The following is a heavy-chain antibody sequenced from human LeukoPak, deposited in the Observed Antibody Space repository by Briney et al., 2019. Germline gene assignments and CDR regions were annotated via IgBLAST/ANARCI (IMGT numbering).Heavy chain of an antibody. Sequence: GGSLRLSCAASGFTFSLYWMIWVRQAPGKGLEWVANIKQDGSEKYYVDSVKGRFTISRDNARNSVYLQMNSLRAEDTAVYYCATLPGTASEYWGRGTLVTVSS. V-gene: IGHV3-7*05. CDR3: ATLPGTASEY. CDR1: GFTFSLYW. J-gene: IGHJ4*02. D-gene: IGHD1-7*01. CDR2: IKQDGSEK.